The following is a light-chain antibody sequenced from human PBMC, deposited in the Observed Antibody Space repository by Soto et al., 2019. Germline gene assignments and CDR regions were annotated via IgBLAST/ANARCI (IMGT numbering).Light chain of an antibody. CDR3: QTWGTGILV. Sequence: QPVLTQSPSASASLGASVKLTCTLSSGHSSYAIAWHQQQPEKGPPYLMKLNSDGSHSKGDGLPDRFSGSSSGAERYLTISGLQAEDEADYYCQTWGTGILVFGGGTKLTVL. CDR1: SGHSSYA. CDR2: LNSDGSH. V-gene: IGLV4-69*01. J-gene: IGLJ3*02.